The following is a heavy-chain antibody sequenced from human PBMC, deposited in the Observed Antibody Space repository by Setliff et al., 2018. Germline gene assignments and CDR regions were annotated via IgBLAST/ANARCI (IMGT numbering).Heavy chain of an antibody. Sequence: SETLSLTCSVSGGSISSSIYYWGWIRQPPGKGLEWIGEINHTGSTNYSPSLKSRVTISVDTSKNQFSLKLTSVTAADTAVYYCAKDTYYYDSSGYYVFDYWGQGTLVTVSS. V-gene: IGHV4-39*07. CDR1: GGSISSSIYY. D-gene: IGHD3-22*01. J-gene: IGHJ4*02. CDR2: INHTGST. CDR3: AKDTYYYDSSGYYVFDY.